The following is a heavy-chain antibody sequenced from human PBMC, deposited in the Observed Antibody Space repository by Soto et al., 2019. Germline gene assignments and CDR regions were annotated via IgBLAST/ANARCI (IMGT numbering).Heavy chain of an antibody. Sequence: PGGSLRLSCAASGFTFSSYAMSWVRQAPGKGLEWVSAISGSGGSTYYADSVKGRFTISRDNSKNTLYLQMNSLRAEDTAVYYCAKVHDSIVVVPAAMKVGYYYGMDVWGQGTTVTVSS. CDR1: GFTFSSYA. J-gene: IGHJ6*02. CDR3: AKVHDSIVVVPAAMKVGYYYGMDV. CDR2: ISGSGGST. D-gene: IGHD2-2*01. V-gene: IGHV3-23*01.